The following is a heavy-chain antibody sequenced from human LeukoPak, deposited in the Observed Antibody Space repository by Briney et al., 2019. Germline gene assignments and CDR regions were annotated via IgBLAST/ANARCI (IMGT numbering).Heavy chain of an antibody. J-gene: IGHJ4*02. CDR2: INQDGSEK. Sequence: GGSLRLSCAASGFTFSGYWMTWVRQAPGKGLEWVANINQDGSEKYYVDSVKGRFTISRDNAKNSLYLQMNSLRVEDTAVYYCGRRRDFSDYWGQGTLVTVSS. CDR3: GRRRDFSDY. CDR1: GFTFSGYW. V-gene: IGHV3-7*01. D-gene: IGHD4-11*01.